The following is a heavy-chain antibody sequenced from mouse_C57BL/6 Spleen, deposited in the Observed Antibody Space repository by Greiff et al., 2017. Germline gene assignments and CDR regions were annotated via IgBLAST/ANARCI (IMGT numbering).Heavy chain of an antibody. D-gene: IGHD1-1*01. V-gene: IGHV1-47*01. Sequence: LEESGAELVKPGASVKMSCKASGYTFTTYPIEWMKQNHGKSLEWIGNFHPYNDDTKYNEKFKGKATLTVEKSSSTVYLELSRLTSDDSAVYYCARGITTVDWYFDVWGTGTTVTVSS. CDR3: ARGITTVDWYFDV. J-gene: IGHJ1*03. CDR2: FHPYNDDT. CDR1: GYTFTTYP.